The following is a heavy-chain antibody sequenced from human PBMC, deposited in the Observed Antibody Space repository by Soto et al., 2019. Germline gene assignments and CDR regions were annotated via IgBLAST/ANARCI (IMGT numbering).Heavy chain of an antibody. J-gene: IGHJ6*02. D-gene: IGHD1-1*01. Sequence: GPTLVNPTQTLTLTCTFSGFSLSTSGMCVSWIRQPPGKALEWLARIDWDDDKYYSTSLKTRLTISKDTSKNQVVLTMTNMDPVDTATYYCARIGNGPGRNHYYGMDVWGQGTTVTVSS. V-gene: IGHV2-70*11. CDR2: IDWDDDK. CDR1: GFSLSTSGMC. CDR3: ARIGNGPGRNHYYGMDV.